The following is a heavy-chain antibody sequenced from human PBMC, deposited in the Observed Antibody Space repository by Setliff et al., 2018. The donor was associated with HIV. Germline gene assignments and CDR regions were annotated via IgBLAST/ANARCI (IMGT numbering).Heavy chain of an antibody. V-gene: IGHV1-3*01. J-gene: IGHJ6*04. CDR2: INAGNGST. CDR1: GYTFTNYA. CDR3: ARPDSRWYARGRDPLYGMDV. Sequence: ASVKVSCKASGYTFTNYAIQWVRQAPGQGLEWMGWINAGNGSTKYSQKFQGRATITRDTFASTAYMELSSLRSEDTAVYYCARPDSRWYARGRDPLYGMDVWGKGTTVTVSS. D-gene: IGHD6-13*01.